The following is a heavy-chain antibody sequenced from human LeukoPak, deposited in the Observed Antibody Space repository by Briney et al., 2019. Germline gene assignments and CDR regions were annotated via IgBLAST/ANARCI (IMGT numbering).Heavy chain of an antibody. J-gene: IGHJ4*02. Sequence: SETLSLTCTVSGGSISSSSYYWGWIRQPPGKGLEWIGTFYHGGSTYYNPSLKSRVTISVDTSKNQFSLKLSSVTAADTAVYYCARAHRPTARSVSYFDYWGQGTLVTVSS. D-gene: IGHD6-6*01. CDR3: ARAHRPTARSVSYFDY. CDR2: FYHGGST. V-gene: IGHV4-39*07. CDR1: GGSISSSSYY.